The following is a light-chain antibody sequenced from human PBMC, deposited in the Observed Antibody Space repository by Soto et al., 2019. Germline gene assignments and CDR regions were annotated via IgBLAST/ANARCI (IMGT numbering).Light chain of an antibody. CDR1: ETVRTF. J-gene: IGKJ1*01. Sequence: VLTQSPATLSLSPGERATLSCRASETVRTFVDWYQQKPGQAPRLLIYGASNSATDIPARSSGSGSGTDFTLTISNLEPEDVAVYYCQQHSHWPPWTFGQGTRVEIQ. V-gene: IGKV3-11*01. CDR3: QQHSHWPPWT. CDR2: GAS.